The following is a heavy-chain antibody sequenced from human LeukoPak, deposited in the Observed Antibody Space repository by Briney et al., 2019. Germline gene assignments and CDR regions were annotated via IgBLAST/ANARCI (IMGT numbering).Heavy chain of an antibody. Sequence: PSQTLCLTCTVSGGSISSGSYYWSWIRQPAGKGLEWIGRIYTSGSTNYDPSLKSRVTISVDTSKNQFSLKLSSVTAADTAVYYCARHDYGDYNDYWGQGTLVTVSS. D-gene: IGHD4-17*01. CDR1: GGSISSGSYY. CDR3: ARHDYGDYNDY. CDR2: IYTSGST. J-gene: IGHJ4*02. V-gene: IGHV4-61*02.